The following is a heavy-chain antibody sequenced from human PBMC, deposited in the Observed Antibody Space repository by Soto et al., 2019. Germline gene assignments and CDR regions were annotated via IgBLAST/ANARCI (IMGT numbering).Heavy chain of an antibody. V-gene: IGHV4-30-2*01. Sequence: QLQLQESGSGLVKPSQTLSLTCAVSGGSISSGGYSWSWIRQPPGKGLEWIGYIYHSGSTYYNPSLQSRVTVPVDRSKNQFALKLSSVTAADTAVYYCARAMTTVTTIDYWGQGTLVTVSS. CDR2: IYHSGST. J-gene: IGHJ4*02. CDR3: ARAMTTVTTIDY. CDR1: GGSISSGGYS. D-gene: IGHD4-17*01.